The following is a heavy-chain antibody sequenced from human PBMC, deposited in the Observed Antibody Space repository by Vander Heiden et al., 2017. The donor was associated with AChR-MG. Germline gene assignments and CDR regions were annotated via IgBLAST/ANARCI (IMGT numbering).Heavy chain of an antibody. CDR2: IIPILGIA. J-gene: IGHJ5*02. Sequence: QVQLVQSGAEVKKPGSSVKVSCKASGGTFSSYAISWVRQAPGQGLEWMGRIIPILGIANYAQKFQGRVTITADKSTSTAYMELRSLRSEETAVYYCARNVDSASGSYYMDNWFDPWGQGTLVTVSS. CDR3: ARNVDSASGSYYMDNWFDP. CDR1: GGTFSSYA. V-gene: IGHV1-69*04. D-gene: IGHD3-10*01.